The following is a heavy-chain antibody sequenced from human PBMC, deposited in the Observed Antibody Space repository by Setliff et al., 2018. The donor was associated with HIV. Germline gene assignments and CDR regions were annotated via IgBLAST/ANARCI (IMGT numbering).Heavy chain of an antibody. Sequence: ASVKVSCKASGYTFTSYGISWVRQAPGQGLEWMGWISAYNGNTNYAQKLQGRVTMTTDTSTSTAYMELRSLRSDGTAVYYCAGDVPLYYYDSSGYFDYWGQGTLVTVSS. D-gene: IGHD3-22*01. CDR3: AGDVPLYYYDSSGYFDY. CDR2: ISAYNGNT. J-gene: IGHJ4*02. V-gene: IGHV1-18*01. CDR1: GYTFTSYG.